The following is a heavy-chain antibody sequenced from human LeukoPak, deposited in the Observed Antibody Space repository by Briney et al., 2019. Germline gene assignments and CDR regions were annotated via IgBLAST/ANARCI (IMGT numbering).Heavy chain of an antibody. Sequence: ASVKVSCKASGYTFTNYHMNWVQQAPGQGLEWMGIINPSGGSTTNAQKFQGRVIMTRDMSTSTVYMELSSLRSGDTAVYFCARYGHSPFFDYWGQGTLVIVSS. D-gene: IGHD4-17*01. CDR2: INPSGGST. CDR1: GYTFTNYH. J-gene: IGHJ4*02. V-gene: IGHV1-46*01. CDR3: ARYGHSPFFDY.